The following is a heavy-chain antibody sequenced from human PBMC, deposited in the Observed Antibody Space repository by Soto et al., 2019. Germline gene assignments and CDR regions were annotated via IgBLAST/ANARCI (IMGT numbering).Heavy chain of an antibody. CDR3: ASFSGATYGDYGGGINY. Sequence: SETLSLTCTVSGGSISGSSYYWGWIRQPPGKGLECIGSVHYSGSTDYNPSLKSRVTISVDTSKNQFSLKPTSVTAADTAVYFCASFSGATYGDYGGGINYWGQGTLVTVSS. J-gene: IGHJ4*02. V-gene: IGHV4-39*01. CDR2: VHYSGST. CDR1: GGSISGSSYY. D-gene: IGHD4-17*01.